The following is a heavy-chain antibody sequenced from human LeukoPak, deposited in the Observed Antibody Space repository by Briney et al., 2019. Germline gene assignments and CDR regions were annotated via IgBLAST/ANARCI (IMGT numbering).Heavy chain of an antibody. CDR1: GGSISYYY. Sequence: SETLSLTCTVSGGSISYYYRSWIRQPAGKGLEWMGRLHTSGSYTYYKSSLKSRLTMSLDTSTRQLSLKLTSVTAADTAVYCAGGDGSGSYSSWGQGTLVIVSS. D-gene: IGHD3-10*01. V-gene: IGHV4-4*07. J-gene: IGHJ4*02. CDR3: AGGDGSGSYSS. CDR2: LHTSGSYT.